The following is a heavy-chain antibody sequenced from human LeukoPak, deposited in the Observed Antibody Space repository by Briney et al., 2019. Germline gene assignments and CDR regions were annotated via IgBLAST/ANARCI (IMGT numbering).Heavy chain of an antibody. D-gene: IGHD3-10*02. CDR3: ARVRGNYYVHDY. V-gene: IGHV4-34*01. Sequence: SETLSLTCAVYGGSFSGYCWSWIRQPPGKGLEWIGEINHSGSTNYNPSLKSRVTISVDTSKNQFSLKLSSVTAADTAVYYCARVRGNYYVHDYWGQGTLVTVSS. CDR1: GGSFSGYC. CDR2: INHSGST. J-gene: IGHJ4*02.